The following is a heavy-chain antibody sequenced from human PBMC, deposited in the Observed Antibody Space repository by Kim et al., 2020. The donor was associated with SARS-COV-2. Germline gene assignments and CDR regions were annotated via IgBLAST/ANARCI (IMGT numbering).Heavy chain of an antibody. V-gene: IGHV4-34*01. CDR3: ARAGGHHTYYYGSGRYYFDY. Sequence: SKTLSLTCAVYGGSFSGYYWSWIRQPPGKGLEWIGEINHSGSTNYNPSLKSRVTISVDTSKNQFSLKLSSVTAADTAVYYCARAGGHHTYYYGSGRYYFDYWGQGTLVTVSS. CDR1: GGSFSGYY. J-gene: IGHJ4*02. CDR2: INHSGST. D-gene: IGHD3-10*01.